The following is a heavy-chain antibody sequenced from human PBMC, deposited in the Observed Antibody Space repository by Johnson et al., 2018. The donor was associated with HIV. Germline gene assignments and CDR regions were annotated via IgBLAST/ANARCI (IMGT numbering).Heavy chain of an antibody. Sequence: VQLVESGGGLVQPGRSLRLSCAASGFTFDDYAMHWVRQAPGKGLEWVSGISWNSGSIGYADSVTGRFAISRDSSKNTLYLQMNTVRPEDTAVYYCARGRKDIAAVDGLDNDGFDTWGQGTTVTVSS. CDR2: ISWNSGSI. D-gene: IGHD6-13*01. V-gene: IGHV3-9*01. CDR1: GFTFDDYA. J-gene: IGHJ3*02. CDR3: ARGRKDIAAVDGLDNDGFDT.